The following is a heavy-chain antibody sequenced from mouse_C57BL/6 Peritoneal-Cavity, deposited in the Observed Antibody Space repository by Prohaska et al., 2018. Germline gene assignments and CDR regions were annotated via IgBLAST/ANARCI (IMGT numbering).Heavy chain of an antibody. CDR3: MRYGNYWYFDV. D-gene: IGHD2-1*01. CDR2: INSDCSAI. V-gene: IGHV11-2*01. Sequence: EVRLLETGGGLVQPGGSRGLSCEGSGFTFSGFWMSWVRQTPGKTLEWIGDINSDCSAINYAPSIKDRFTIFRDNDKSTLYLQMSNVRSEDTATYFCMRYGNYWYFDVWGTGTTVTVSS. J-gene: IGHJ1*03. CDR1: GFTFSGFW.